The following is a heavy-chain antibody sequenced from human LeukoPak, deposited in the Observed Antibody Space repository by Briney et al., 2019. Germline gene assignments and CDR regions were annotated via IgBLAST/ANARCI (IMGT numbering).Heavy chain of an antibody. V-gene: IGHV3-74*01. J-gene: IGHJ6*04. D-gene: IGHD3-10*02. CDR2: INGDGSST. CDR1: GFTFNSYW. CDR3: AELGITMIGGV. Sequence: GGSLRLSCAASGFTFNSYWMHWVRQAPGKGLVWVSRINGDGSSTSNADSVRGRFTISRDNAKNTLYLQMNSLRAEDTAVYYCAELGITMIGGVWGKGTTVTISS.